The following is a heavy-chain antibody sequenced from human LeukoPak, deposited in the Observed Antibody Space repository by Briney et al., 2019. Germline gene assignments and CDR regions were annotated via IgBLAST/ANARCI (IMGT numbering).Heavy chain of an antibody. CDR2: INPNSGGT. Sequence: GASVKVSCKASGYTFTSYGISWVRQAPGQGLEWMGWINPNSGGTNYAQKFQGRVTMTRDTSISTAYMELSRLRSDDTAVYYCARENGDYGRNWFDPWGQGTLVTVSS. CDR1: GYTFTSYG. J-gene: IGHJ5*02. CDR3: ARENGDYGRNWFDP. V-gene: IGHV1-2*02. D-gene: IGHD4-17*01.